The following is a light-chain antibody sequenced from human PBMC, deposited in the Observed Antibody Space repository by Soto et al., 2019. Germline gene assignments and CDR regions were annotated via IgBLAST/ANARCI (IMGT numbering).Light chain of an antibody. CDR3: QQLNSYPWT. Sequence: IQLTQSPSSLSASVGDRVTITCRASQGISSYLAWYQQKPGKAPKLLIYAASTLKSGVPSRFSGSGSGTDFTLTISSLQPEDFATYYCQQLNSYPWTLGQGTNVEIK. V-gene: IGKV1-9*01. J-gene: IGKJ1*01. CDR1: QGISSY. CDR2: AAS.